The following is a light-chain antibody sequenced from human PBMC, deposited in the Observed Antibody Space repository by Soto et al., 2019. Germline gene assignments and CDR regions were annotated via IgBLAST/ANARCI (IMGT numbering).Light chain of an antibody. V-gene: IGLV2-18*02. CDR2: EVS. CDR1: SSDVGSYDS. Sequence: QSALTQPPSVSGSPRQSVTISCTGTSSDVGSYDSVSWYQQPPGTVPKHMIYEVSNRPSGVPDRFSGSKSGNTASLTISGLQAEDEADYYCSSYTTSRPYVFGTGTKVTVL. CDR3: SSYTTSRPYV. J-gene: IGLJ1*01.